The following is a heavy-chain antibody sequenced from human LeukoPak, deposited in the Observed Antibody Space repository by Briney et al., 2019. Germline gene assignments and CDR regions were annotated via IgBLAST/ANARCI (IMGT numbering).Heavy chain of an antibody. V-gene: IGHV3-23*01. CDR3: AKRGVVIRVILVGFHKEAYYFDS. CDR2: ISGSGGST. D-gene: IGHD3-10*01. J-gene: IGHJ4*02. Sequence: GGSLRLSCAVSGITLSCFGMSWVRQVPGEGLEWVAGISGSGGSTNYAASVKGRFTISRDNRKNTLYLQINSLTAEDTAVYFCAKRGVVIRVILVGFHKEAYYFDSWGQGVLVTVSS. CDR1: GITLSCFG.